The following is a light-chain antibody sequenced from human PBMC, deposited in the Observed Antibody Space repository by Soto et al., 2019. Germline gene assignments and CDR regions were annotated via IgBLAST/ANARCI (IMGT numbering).Light chain of an antibody. J-gene: IGKJ1*01. V-gene: IGKV1-17*01. CDR3: LQHTTYPWT. CDR1: QGIGND. CDR2: AAS. Sequence: DIQMTQSPSSLSASVGDRVTITCRASQGIGNDLGWFQQKPGKAPKRLIYAASSLQSGVPSRFSGSGSGTEFTLTISCLQPEDFATYYCLQHTTYPWTFGQGTKVEIK.